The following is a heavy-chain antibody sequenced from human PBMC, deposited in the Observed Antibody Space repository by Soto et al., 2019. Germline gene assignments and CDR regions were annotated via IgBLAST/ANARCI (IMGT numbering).Heavy chain of an antibody. J-gene: IGHJ3*02. CDR2: ISSSGSTI. V-gene: IGHV3-11*01. CDR1: GFTFSDYY. Sequence: PGGSPRLSCADSGFTFSDYYMSWVRQAPGKGLEWVSYISSSGSTIYYADSVKGRFTISRDNAKNSLYLQMNSLRAEDTAVYYCARDFFHDAFDIWGQGTMVTVSS. CDR3: ARDFFHDAFDI.